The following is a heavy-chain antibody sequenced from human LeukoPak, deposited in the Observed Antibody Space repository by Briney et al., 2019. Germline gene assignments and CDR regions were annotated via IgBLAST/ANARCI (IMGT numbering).Heavy chain of an antibody. D-gene: IGHD3-22*01. CDR1: GGTFSSYA. CDR2: IIPIFGTA. CDR3: ARGVYYYDSSGYYYYFDY. V-gene: IGHV1-69*06. J-gene: IGHJ4*02. Sequence: SVKVSCKASGGTFSSYAISWVRPAPGQGLEWVGGIIPIFGTANYAQKFQGRVTITADKSTSTAYMELSSLRSEDTAVYYCARGVYYYDSSGYYYYFDYWGQGTLVTVSS.